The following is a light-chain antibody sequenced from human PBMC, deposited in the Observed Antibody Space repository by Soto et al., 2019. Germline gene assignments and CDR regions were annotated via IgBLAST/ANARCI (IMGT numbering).Light chain of an antibody. CDR1: SSDVGGYNC. CDR3: CSYAGSGIFVV. CDR2: DVN. V-gene: IGLV2-11*01. Sequence: QSALTQPRSVSGSPGQSVTISCIGTSSDVGGYNCVSWFRKYPGEAPTLIIYDVNKRPSGVPDRFSGSRSGSTASLTISGLQAYDEADYYCCSYAGSGIFVVFGEGTKLTVL. J-gene: IGLJ3*02.